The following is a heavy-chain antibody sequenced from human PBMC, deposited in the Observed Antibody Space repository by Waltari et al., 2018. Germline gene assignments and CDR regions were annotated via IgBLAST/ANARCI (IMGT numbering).Heavy chain of an antibody. CDR3: ARVLADSSGYFNLDY. V-gene: IGHV4-59*11. J-gene: IGHJ4*02. CDR2: IYYSGST. Sequence: QVQLQESGPGLVKPSETLSLTCTVSGGSISSHYWRWIRQPPGKGLEWIGYIYYSGSTNYNPSLKSRVTISVDTSKNQFSLKLSSVTAADTAVYYCARVLADSSGYFNLDYWGQGTLVTVSS. D-gene: IGHD3-22*01. CDR1: GGSISSHY.